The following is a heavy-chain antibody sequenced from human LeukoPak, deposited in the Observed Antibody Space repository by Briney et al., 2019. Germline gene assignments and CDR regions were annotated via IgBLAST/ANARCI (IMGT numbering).Heavy chain of an antibody. Sequence: ASVKVSCKASGYTFTSYYMHWVRQAPGQGLEWMGIINPSGGSTSYAQKFQGRVTMTRDTSTSTVYIELSSLRSEDTAVYYCARGGPVVVTAVRFDYWGQGTLVTVSS. J-gene: IGHJ4*02. CDR1: GYTFTSYY. CDR2: INPSGGST. CDR3: ARGGPVVVTAVRFDY. V-gene: IGHV1-46*01. D-gene: IGHD2-21*02.